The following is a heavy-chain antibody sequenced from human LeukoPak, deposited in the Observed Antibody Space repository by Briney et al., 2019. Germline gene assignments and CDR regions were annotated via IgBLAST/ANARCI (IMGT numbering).Heavy chain of an antibody. CDR3: AKVSVWFDP. V-gene: IGHV3-30*18. CDR1: GFTFSSYG. CDR2: ISYDGSNK. D-gene: IGHD3-10*01. Sequence: GGSLRLSCAASGFTFSSYGMHWVRQAPGKGLEWVAVISYDGSNKYYADSVKGRFTISRDNSKNTLYLQMNSLRAEDTAVYYCAKVSVWFDPWGQGTLVTVSS. J-gene: IGHJ5*02.